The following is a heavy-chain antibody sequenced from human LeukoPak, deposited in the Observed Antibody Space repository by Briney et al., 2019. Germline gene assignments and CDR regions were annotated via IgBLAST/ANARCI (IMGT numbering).Heavy chain of an antibody. CDR2: TEQDGSGK. V-gene: IGHV3-7*01. CDR3: ARADSGGKIFYY. Sequence: PGGSLRLSCAASGFTFSSYWMTWVRQAPGKGLEWVANTEQDGSGKHYVDSVKGRFTISRDNAENSLYLQMNSLRAEDTAVYYCARADSGGKIFYYWGQGTLVIVSS. CDR1: GFTFSSYW. J-gene: IGHJ4*02. D-gene: IGHD2-15*01.